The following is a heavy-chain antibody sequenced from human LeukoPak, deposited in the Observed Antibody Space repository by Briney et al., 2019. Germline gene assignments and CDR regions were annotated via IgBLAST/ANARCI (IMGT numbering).Heavy chain of an antibody. Sequence: SQTLSLTCTVSGGSISSGSYYWSWIRQPAGKGLEWIGRIYTSGSTNYNPSLKSRVTISVDTSKNQFSLKLSSATAADTAVYYCARLGAVAGFNWFDPWGQGTLVTVSS. J-gene: IGHJ5*02. V-gene: IGHV4-61*02. CDR2: IYTSGST. CDR1: GGSISSGSYY. CDR3: ARLGAVAGFNWFDP. D-gene: IGHD6-19*01.